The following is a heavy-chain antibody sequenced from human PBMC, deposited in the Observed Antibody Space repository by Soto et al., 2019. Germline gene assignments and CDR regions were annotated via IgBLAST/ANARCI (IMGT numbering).Heavy chain of an antibody. CDR1: GSSVTSGNYY. CDR3: ARDWRLGAPDY. V-gene: IGHV4-61*01. CDR2: IYDSGTT. Sequence: QVQLQESGPGLVKPSETLSLTCTVSGSSVTSGNYYWSWIRQPPGKGLEWIGYIYDSGTTNYNPSPKSRVTISVATPKNQFSLKLSSVPAADTAVYYCARDWRLGAPDYWGQGTLVTVSS. D-gene: IGHD1-26*01. J-gene: IGHJ4*02.